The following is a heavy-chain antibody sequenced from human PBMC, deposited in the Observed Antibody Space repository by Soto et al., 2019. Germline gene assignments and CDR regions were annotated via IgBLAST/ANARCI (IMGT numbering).Heavy chain of an antibody. Sequence: PGGSLRLSCAASGFTFSSYGMHWVRQAPGKGLEWVAVISYDGSNKYYADSVKGRFTISRGNSKNTLYLQMNSLRAEDTAVYYCAKDARGYDSSGYYYIHYYGMDVWGQGTTVTVSS. V-gene: IGHV3-30*18. CDR1: GFTFSSYG. CDR3: AKDARGYDSSGYYYIHYYGMDV. CDR2: ISYDGSNK. D-gene: IGHD3-22*01. J-gene: IGHJ6*02.